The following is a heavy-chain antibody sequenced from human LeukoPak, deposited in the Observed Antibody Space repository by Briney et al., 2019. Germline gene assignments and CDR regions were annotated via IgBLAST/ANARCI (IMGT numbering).Heavy chain of an antibody. Sequence: GGSLRLSCAASGFTFSSYGMHWVRQAPGKGLEWVAVIWYDGSNKYYADSVKGRFTISRDNSKNTLYLQMNSLRAEDTAVCYCARGPVDYDILTYYYYGMDAWGQGTTVTVSS. CDR1: GFTFSSYG. D-gene: IGHD3-9*01. CDR3: ARGPVDYDILTYYYYGMDA. CDR2: IWYDGSNK. J-gene: IGHJ6*02. V-gene: IGHV3-33*01.